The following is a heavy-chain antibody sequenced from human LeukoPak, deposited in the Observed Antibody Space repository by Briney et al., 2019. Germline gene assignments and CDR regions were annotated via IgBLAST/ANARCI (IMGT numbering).Heavy chain of an antibody. CDR2: IRVDSGHT. D-gene: IGHD1-26*01. Sequence: ASVKVSCKASGYTFRDNGISWVRQAPGQGLEWMGWIRVDSGHTNYAQKFQGRVTMTRDTFTRTVYMELRSLTSDDTAVYYCARDRSNSDYWGKGTLVTVSS. CDR3: ARDRSNSDY. CDR1: GYTFRDNG. V-gene: IGHV1-18*01. J-gene: IGHJ4*02.